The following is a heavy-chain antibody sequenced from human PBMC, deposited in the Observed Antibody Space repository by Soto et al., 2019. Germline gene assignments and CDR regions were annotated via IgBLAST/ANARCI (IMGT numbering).Heavy chain of an antibody. J-gene: IGHJ6*02. Sequence: ASVKVSCKASGYTFTGYYMHWVRQAPGQGLEWMGWINPNSGGTNYAQKFQGRVTMTRDTSISTAYVELSRLRSDDTAVYYCAREPGIAAGIYGMDVWGQGTTVTVS. V-gene: IGHV1-2*02. CDR3: AREPGIAAGIYGMDV. D-gene: IGHD6-13*01. CDR2: INPNSGGT. CDR1: GYTFTGYY.